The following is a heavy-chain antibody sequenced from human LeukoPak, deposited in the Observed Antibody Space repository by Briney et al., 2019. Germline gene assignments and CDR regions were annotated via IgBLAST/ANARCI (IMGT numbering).Heavy chain of an antibody. CDR2: VYRDSST. CDR3: ARVQGSSLFLWY. V-gene: IGHV3-66*01. Sequence: PGGSLRLSCAASGFTVNSKYMCWVRQAPGKGLEWVSVVYRDSSTYYAASVKGRFTISRDLSKNTLYLQMNSLRAEDTGLYYCARVQGSSLFLWYWGQGTLVTVSS. CDR1: GFTVNSKY. J-gene: IGHJ4*02. D-gene: IGHD2-2*01.